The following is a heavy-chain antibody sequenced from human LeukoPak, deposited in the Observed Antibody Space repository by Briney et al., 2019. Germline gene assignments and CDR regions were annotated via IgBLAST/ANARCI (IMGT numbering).Heavy chain of an antibody. D-gene: IGHD3-9*01. CDR1: GFTFSSYA. Sequence: GGSLRLSCAASGFTFSSYATSWVRQAPGKGLEWVSAISGSGGSTYYADSVKGRFTISRDNSKNTLYLQMNSLRAEDTAVYYCAKDYLVLRYFDLTYYMDVWGKGTTVTVSS. CDR2: ISGSGGST. V-gene: IGHV3-23*01. CDR3: AKDYLVLRYFDLTYYMDV. J-gene: IGHJ6*03.